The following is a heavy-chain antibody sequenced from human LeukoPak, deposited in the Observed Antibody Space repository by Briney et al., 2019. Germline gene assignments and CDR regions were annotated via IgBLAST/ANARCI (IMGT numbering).Heavy chain of an antibody. CDR2: ISYDGSNK. Sequence: PGRSLRLSCAASGFTFSRYGMHWVRQAPGKGLEWVAVISYDGSNKYYADSVKGRFTISRDNSKNTLYLQMNSLRAEDTAVYYCAKSGGSGSFHYWGQGTLVTVSS. CDR1: GFTFSRYG. V-gene: IGHV3-30*18. J-gene: IGHJ4*02. CDR3: AKSGGSGSFHY. D-gene: IGHD3-10*01.